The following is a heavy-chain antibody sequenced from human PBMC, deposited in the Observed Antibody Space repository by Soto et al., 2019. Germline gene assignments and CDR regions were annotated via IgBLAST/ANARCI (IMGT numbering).Heavy chain of an antibody. CDR3: ATGGYSGYPRYFDY. J-gene: IGHJ4*02. CDR2: FDPEDGET. V-gene: IGHV1-24*01. Sequence: ASVKVSCKVSGYTLTELSMHWVRQAPGKGLEWMGGFDPEDGETIYAQKFQGRVTMTEDTSTDTAYMELSSLRSEDTAVYYCATGGYSGYPRYFDYWGQGTLVTVSS. CDR1: GYTLTELS. D-gene: IGHD5-12*01.